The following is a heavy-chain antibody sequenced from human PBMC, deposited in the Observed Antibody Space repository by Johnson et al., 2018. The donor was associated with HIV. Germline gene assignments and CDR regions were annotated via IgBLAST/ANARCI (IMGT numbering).Heavy chain of an antibody. CDR3: AKSTQASIVRESGPYGAFDI. J-gene: IGHJ3*02. Sequence: VQLVESGGGLVQPGGSLRLSCAASGFIFDDYGMSWVRQAPGKGLAWVSGINWNGGSTGYADSVTGRFTISRDNAKNSLYLQMNSLRPEDTALYYCAKSTQASIVRESGPYGAFDIWGLGTMVTVSS. CDR2: INWNGGST. CDR1: GFIFDDYG. D-gene: IGHD3-10*01. V-gene: IGHV3-20*04.